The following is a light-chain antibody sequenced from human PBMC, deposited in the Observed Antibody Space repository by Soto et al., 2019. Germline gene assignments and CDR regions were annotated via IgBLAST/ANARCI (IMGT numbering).Light chain of an antibody. Sequence: QSALTQPASVSGSPGQSITISCTGTISDVSGYNFVSWYQQYPGEAPKLMIYDVSNRPSGVSNRFSGSKSGNTASLTISGLQAEDEADYYCSSYTSSNTYVFGPGTKLTVL. J-gene: IGLJ1*01. V-gene: IGLV2-14*03. CDR2: DVS. CDR3: SSYTSSNTYV. CDR1: ISDVSGYNF.